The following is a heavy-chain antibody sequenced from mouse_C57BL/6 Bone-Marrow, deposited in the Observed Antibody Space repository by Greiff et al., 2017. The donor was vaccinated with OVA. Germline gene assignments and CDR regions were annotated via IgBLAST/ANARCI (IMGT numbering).Heavy chain of an antibody. D-gene: IGHD2-4*01. V-gene: IGHV6-3*01. CDR2: IRLKSDNYAT. J-gene: IGHJ3*01. CDR3: TAYDYPFAY. CDR1: GFTFSNYW. Sequence: EVKVEESGGGLVQPGGSMKLSCVASGFTFSNYWMNWVRQSPEKGLEWVAQIRLKSDNYATHCAESVKGRFTISRDDSKSSVYLQMNNLRAEDTGIYYCTAYDYPFAYWGQGTLVTVSA.